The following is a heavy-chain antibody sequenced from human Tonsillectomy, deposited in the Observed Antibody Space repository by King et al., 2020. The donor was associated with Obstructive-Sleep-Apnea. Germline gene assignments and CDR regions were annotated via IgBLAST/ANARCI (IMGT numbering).Heavy chain of an antibody. CDR1: RFTLSVYY. D-gene: IGHD6-13*01. CDR3: ARELIAGGTQEAFDI. CDR2: INPNSGGT. V-gene: IGHV1-2*02. Sequence: VQLVQSGAEVMKPGASVTVSCKASRFTLSVYYFHWVRQAPGQGLEWMGWINPNSGGTNYAQKFQGRVTMTRDTSISAAYLEVSRLGSDDTAVYYCARELIAGGTQEAFDIWGQGTMVTVSS. J-gene: IGHJ3*02.